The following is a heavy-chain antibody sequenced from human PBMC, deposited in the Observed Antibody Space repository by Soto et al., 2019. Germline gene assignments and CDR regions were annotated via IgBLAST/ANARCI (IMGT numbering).Heavy chain of an antibody. V-gene: IGHV4-59*08. CDR2: IYYSGST. CDR3: ARQGPHVTRFYFYYYYMDV. D-gene: IGHD3-3*01. CDR1: DGNTGNYD. J-gene: IGHJ6*03. Sequence: SVTNPLTYTVLDGNTGNYDWSWILQKQGKGRKWIGYIYYSGSTNYNPSLKSRVTISVDTSKNQFSLKLSSVTAADTAVYYCARQGPHVTRFYFYYYYMDVRGKGTTVTLSS.